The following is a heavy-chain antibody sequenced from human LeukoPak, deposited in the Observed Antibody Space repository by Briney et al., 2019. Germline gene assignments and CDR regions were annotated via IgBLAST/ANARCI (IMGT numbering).Heavy chain of an antibody. V-gene: IGHV3-23*01. Sequence: GGSLRLSCAASGFTLSNAWMKWVRQAPGKGLEWVSAISGSGGSTYYADSVKGRFTISRDNSKNTLYLQMNSLRAEDTAVYYCAKGTYYYDSSGYYDFDYWGQGTLVTVSS. CDR2: ISGSGGST. J-gene: IGHJ4*02. CDR1: GFTLSNAW. CDR3: AKGTYYYDSSGYYDFDY. D-gene: IGHD3-22*01.